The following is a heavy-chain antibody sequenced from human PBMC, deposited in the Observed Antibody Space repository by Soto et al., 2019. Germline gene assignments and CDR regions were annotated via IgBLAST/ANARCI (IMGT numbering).Heavy chain of an antibody. CDR2: IYHSGST. CDR1: GGSIVSGGYS. Sequence: LQLQESGSGLVKPSQTLSLTCTVSGGSIVSGGYSWTWIRQPPGKGLEWIGYIYHSGSTYYNPSLKSRVTMSVDRSKNQFSLKVNSVTAADTAVYYCARFTIPGGFDPWGQGTLVTVSS. CDR3: ARFTIPGGFDP. V-gene: IGHV4-30-2*01. D-gene: IGHD2-21*01. J-gene: IGHJ5*02.